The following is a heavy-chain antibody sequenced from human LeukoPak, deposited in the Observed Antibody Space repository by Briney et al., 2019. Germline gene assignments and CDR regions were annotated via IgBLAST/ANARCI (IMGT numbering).Heavy chain of an antibody. Sequence: ASVKVSCKASGNTFTDYYIHWVRQAPGQGLEWMGWINPNNGGTNYAQKFQGRVTMTRDMSISTVCMELSRLRSDDTAVYYCARGVRYCSITSCAGVYYMDVWAQGTTVTVSS. CDR2: INPNNGGT. J-gene: IGHJ6*03. CDR3: ARGVRYCSITSCAGVYYMDV. D-gene: IGHD2-2*01. CDR1: GNTFTDYY. V-gene: IGHV1-2*02.